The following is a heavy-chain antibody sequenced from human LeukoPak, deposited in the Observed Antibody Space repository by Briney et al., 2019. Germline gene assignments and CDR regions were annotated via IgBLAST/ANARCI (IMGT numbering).Heavy chain of an antibody. CDR3: ARVLGRALYYYGMDV. CDR1: GGSISSYH. D-gene: IGHD1-26*01. V-gene: IGHV4-59*01. CDR2: VYYSGST. J-gene: IGHJ6*02. Sequence: PSETLSLTCTVSGGSISSYHWSWIRQPPGKGLEWIGYVYYSGSTNYNPSLKSQVTISVDTSKNQFSLKLSSVTAPDTAVYYCARVLGRALYYYGMDVWGQGTTVTVSS.